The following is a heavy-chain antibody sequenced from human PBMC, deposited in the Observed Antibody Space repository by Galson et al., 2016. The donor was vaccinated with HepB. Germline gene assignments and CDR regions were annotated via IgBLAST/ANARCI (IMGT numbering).Heavy chain of an antibody. V-gene: IGHV3-72*01. CDR1: GFTFSDHY. J-gene: IGHJ6*04. D-gene: IGHD1-26*01. CDR2: IRNKANGYST. Sequence: SLRLSCAASGFTFSDHYMDWARQAPGKGLEWVGRIRNKANGYSTDYAASVKGRFTISRDDSKNSLYLQMNSLTADDTAIYYCVQGSTAPAVWGKGTTVTVSS. CDR3: VQGSTAPAV.